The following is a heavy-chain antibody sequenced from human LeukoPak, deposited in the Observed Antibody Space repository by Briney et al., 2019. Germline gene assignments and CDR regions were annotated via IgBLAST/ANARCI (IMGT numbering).Heavy chain of an antibody. D-gene: IGHD2-15*01. CDR2: IRSKAYGGTT. CDR1: GFTFSSYG. V-gene: IGHV3-49*03. Sequence: PGRSLRLSCAASGFTFSSYGMHWFRQAPGKGLEWVGFIRSKAYGGTTEYAASVKGRFTISRDDSKSIAYLQMSCLKSEDTAVYYCTRPYCSGSSCYGPQPMGVGGVYYYGMDVWGQGTTVTVSS. CDR3: TRPYCSGSSCYGPQPMGVGGVYYYGMDV. J-gene: IGHJ6*02.